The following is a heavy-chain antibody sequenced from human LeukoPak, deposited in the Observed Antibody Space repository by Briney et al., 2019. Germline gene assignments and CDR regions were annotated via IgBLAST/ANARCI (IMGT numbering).Heavy chain of an antibody. V-gene: IGHV4-59*01. CDR2: IYYSGST. D-gene: IGHD6-13*01. J-gene: IGHJ3*02. CDR1: GGSISSYY. Sequence: PSETLSLTCTVSGGSISSYYWSWIRQPPGKGLEWIGYIYYSGSTNYNPSLKSRVTISVDTSKNQFSLKLSSVTAADTAVYYCARDYRYSSSWYDAFDIWGQGTMVTVSS. CDR3: ARDYRYSSSWYDAFDI.